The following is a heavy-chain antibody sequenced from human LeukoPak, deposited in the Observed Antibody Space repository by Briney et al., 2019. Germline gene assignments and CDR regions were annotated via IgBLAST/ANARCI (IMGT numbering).Heavy chain of an antibody. D-gene: IGHD3-10*01. J-gene: IGHJ5*02. CDR1: GGSISNHY. CDR2: IYYSGSP. Sequence: SETLSLTCTVSGGSISNHYWSWIRQPPGKGLEWIGYIYYSGSPNYNPSLKSRVTISVDTSKNQFSLKLSSVTAAGTAVYYCARERSMVRGVSWFDPWGQGTLVTVSS. V-gene: IGHV4-59*11. CDR3: ARERSMVRGVSWFDP.